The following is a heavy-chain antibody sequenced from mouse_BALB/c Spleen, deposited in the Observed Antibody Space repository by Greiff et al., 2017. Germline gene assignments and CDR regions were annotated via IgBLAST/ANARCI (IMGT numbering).Heavy chain of an antibody. Sequence: EVQLQQSGPELVKPGASVKISCKASGYSFTGYFMNWVMQSHGKSLEWIGRINPYNGDTFYNQKFKGKATLTVDKSSSTAHMELRSLASEDSAVYYCARGDGNYGYYAMDYWGQGTSVTVSS. D-gene: IGHD2-1*01. V-gene: IGHV1-20*02. CDR1: GYSFTGYF. CDR3: ARGDGNYGYYAMDY. J-gene: IGHJ4*01. CDR2: INPYNGDT.